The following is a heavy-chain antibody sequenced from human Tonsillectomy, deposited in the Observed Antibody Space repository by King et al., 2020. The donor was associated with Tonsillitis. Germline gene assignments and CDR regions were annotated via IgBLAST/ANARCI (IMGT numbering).Heavy chain of an antibody. D-gene: IGHD3-10*01. CDR1: GFSFDDYA. V-gene: IGHV3-43*02. CDR2: ISGDGGST. Sequence: EVQLVESGGGVVQPGGSLRLSCAASGFSFDDYAMHWVRQAPGKGLEWVSLISGDGGSTCYADSVKGRFTISRDNTKNSLYLQMNSLRTEDTAFYYCAKNYYGSGSFYNDAYMDVWGKGTTVTVSS. J-gene: IGHJ6*03. CDR3: AKNYYGSGSFYNDAYMDV.